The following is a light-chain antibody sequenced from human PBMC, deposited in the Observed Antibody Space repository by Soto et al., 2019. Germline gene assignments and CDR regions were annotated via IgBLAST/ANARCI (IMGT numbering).Light chain of an antibody. Sequence: DIQLTQSPSFLSASVGDRVTITCRASQGISSYVAWYQQKPGKAPKVLIYAASTLKSGVPSRFSGSGSGTEFPLTNSRPQPEDFATYHCPQVKNFPLTFGGGTRVEIK. J-gene: IGKJ4*01. CDR3: PQVKNFPLT. CDR1: QGISSY. V-gene: IGKV1-9*01. CDR2: AAS.